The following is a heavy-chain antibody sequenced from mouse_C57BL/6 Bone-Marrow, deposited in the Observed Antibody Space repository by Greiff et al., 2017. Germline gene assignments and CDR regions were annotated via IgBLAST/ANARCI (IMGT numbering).Heavy chain of an antibody. Sequence: EVQVVESGGGLVKPGGSLKLSCAASGFTFSDYGMHWVRQAPEKGLEWVAYISSGSSTIYYADTVKGRFTISRDNAKNTLFLQMTSLRSEDTAMYYCARRYYGSSFYAMDYWGQGTSVTVSS. V-gene: IGHV5-17*01. CDR2: ISSGSSTI. D-gene: IGHD1-1*01. J-gene: IGHJ4*01. CDR3: ARRYYGSSFYAMDY. CDR1: GFTFSDYG.